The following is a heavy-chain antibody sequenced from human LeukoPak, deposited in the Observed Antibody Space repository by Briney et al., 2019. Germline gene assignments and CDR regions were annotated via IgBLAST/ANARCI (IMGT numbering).Heavy chain of an antibody. Sequence: GGSLRLSCAASGFTFDDYAMHWVRQAPGKGLEWVSGISWNSDKIGYADPVKGRFTISRDNAKNSLYLQMNSLRPEDTALYYCAKDGLYASGLGNWFDPWGQGTLVTVSS. D-gene: IGHD3-10*01. CDR2: ISWNSDKI. V-gene: IGHV3-9*01. CDR3: AKDGLYASGLGNWFDP. CDR1: GFTFDDYA. J-gene: IGHJ5*02.